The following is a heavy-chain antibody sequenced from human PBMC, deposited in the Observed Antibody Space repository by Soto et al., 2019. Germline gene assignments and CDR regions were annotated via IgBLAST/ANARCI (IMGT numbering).Heavy chain of an antibody. CDR3: ARHGGYEYFDY. CDR2: IYNSGGT. Sequence: QVQLQESGPGLVKPSETLSLTCTVSGGSISSYYWSWIRQPPGKGLEWIGYIYNSGGTNYNPSLKSRVTISVDTSKNQLSLKLSSVTAADTAVYYCARHGGYEYFDYWGQGTLVSVSS. J-gene: IGHJ4*02. D-gene: IGHD2-15*01. V-gene: IGHV4-59*01. CDR1: GGSISSYY.